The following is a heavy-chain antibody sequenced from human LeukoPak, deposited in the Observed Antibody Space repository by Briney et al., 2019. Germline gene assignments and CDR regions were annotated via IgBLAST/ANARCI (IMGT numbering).Heavy chain of an antibody. CDR3: ARSVGAGNNYFYYGMDV. J-gene: IGHJ6*02. Sequence: GGPVTLSCRACGLLYKYFYMTWLRQATGTGREGVAYIKQNGSAEYYVDSPKGRFTISRETNKNSVFMQMDSLRAEETAVYYCARSVGAGNNYFYYGMDVWGQGTTVTV. D-gene: IGHD1-26*01. CDR2: IKQNGSAE. V-gene: IGHV3-7*01. CDR1: GLLYKYFY.